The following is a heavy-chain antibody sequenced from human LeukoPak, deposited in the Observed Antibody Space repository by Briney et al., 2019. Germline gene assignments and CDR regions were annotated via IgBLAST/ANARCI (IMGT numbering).Heavy chain of an antibody. CDR3: ARDPAYGALDI. D-gene: IGHD2-21*01. CDR2: INPDGSQG. J-gene: IGHJ3*02. CDR1: GFTFSNSY. Sequence: GGSLRLSCEASGFTFSNSYMNWVRQAPGKGLEWVAIINPDGSQGSYVDSVKGRFAISRDNALNSLFLQMNSLSAEDTAVYYCARDPAYGALDIWGQGTTVTVSS. V-gene: IGHV3-7*01.